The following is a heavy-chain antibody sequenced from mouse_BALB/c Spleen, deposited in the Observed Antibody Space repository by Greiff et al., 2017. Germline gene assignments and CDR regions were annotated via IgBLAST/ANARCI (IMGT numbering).Heavy chain of an antibody. J-gene: IGHJ4*01. V-gene: IGHV1-54*01. Sequence: VQLQQSGAELVRPGTSVKVSCKASGYAFTNYLIEWVKQRPGQGLEWIGVINPGSGGTNYNEKFKGKATLTADKSSSTAYMQLSSLTSDDSAVYFCARDGLRRYYAMDYWGQGTSVTVSS. D-gene: IGHD2-4*01. CDR2: INPGSGGT. CDR3: ARDGLRRYYAMDY. CDR1: GYAFTNYL.